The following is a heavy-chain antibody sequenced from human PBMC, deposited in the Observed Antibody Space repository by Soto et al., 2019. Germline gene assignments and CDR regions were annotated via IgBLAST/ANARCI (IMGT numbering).Heavy chain of an antibody. J-gene: IGHJ5*02. CDR2: IWSDGSNK. V-gene: IGHV3-33*01. CDR3: ARGATFVEYSTSSDALDA. D-gene: IGHD6-6*01. Sequence: QVQLVESGGGVVQPGRSLQVSCAASGFTFNTYAMHWFRQAPGKGLEWVAVIWSDGSNKYYAHSVEGRFTISRDKSRNTLFLQMDSLGDGDTAVYYCARGATFVEYSTSSDALDAWGQGTLVTVSS. CDR1: GFTFNTYA.